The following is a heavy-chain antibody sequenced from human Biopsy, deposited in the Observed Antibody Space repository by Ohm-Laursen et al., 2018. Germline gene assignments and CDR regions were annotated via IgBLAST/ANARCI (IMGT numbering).Heavy chain of an antibody. CDR2: INRSGGA. J-gene: IGHJ4*02. V-gene: IGHV4-34*01. CDR3: ARGGASDY. CDR1: GGSFGLYN. Sequence: TLSLTCSVHGGSFGLYNWVWIRLSPGKGLEWIGEINRSGGATYNPSLTRRVTISIDTSNNQFSLKLSTSTAADAAIYYCARGGASDYWGRGTLVTVSS. D-gene: IGHD4/OR15-4a*01.